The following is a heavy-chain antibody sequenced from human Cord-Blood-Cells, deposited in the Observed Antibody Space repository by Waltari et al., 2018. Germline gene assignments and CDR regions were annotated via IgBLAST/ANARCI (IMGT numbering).Heavy chain of an antibody. D-gene: IGHD5-18*01. CDR3: ARDSGSGNGYFDS. CDR1: GYTFIRYY. Sequence: QVQLVQSGAEVKKPGASVKVSCKASGYTFIRYYMHWVRQAPGQGLGWMGRINPNGGSTGYAQEFQDRVTMTRDTSTSTFYMELSSLRSEDTAVYYCARDSGSGNGYFDSGGRGTLVTVSS. J-gene: IGHJ5*01. V-gene: IGHV1-46*01. CDR2: INPNGGST.